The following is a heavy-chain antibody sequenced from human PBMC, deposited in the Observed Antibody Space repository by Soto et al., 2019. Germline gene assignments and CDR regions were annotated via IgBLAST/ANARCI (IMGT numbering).Heavy chain of an antibody. V-gene: IGHV4-31*03. CDR1: GGSISSGGYY. CDR3: AREPRITIFGVVIPEYYFDY. D-gene: IGHD3-3*01. CDR2: IYYSGST. Sequence: PSETLSLTCTVSGGSISSGGYYWSWIRQHPGKGLEWIGYIYYSGSTYYNPSLKSRVTISVDTSKNQFSLKLSSVTAADTAVYYCAREPRITIFGVVIPEYYFDYWGQGTLVTVSS. J-gene: IGHJ4*02.